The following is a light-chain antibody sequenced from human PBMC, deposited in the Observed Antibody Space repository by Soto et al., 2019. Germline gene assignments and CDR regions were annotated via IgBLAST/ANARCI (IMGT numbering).Light chain of an antibody. CDR3: QQYNNWPLG. CDR2: DAS. Sequence: EIVMTQSPATLSVSPGERATLSCRASQSVNSKLAWYQQKPGQAPGLLIHDASTRATGIPVRFSGSGSGTEFTLTISSLQSEDFAVYYCQQYNNWPLGFGGGTKVEIK. J-gene: IGKJ4*01. CDR1: QSVNSK. V-gene: IGKV3-15*01.